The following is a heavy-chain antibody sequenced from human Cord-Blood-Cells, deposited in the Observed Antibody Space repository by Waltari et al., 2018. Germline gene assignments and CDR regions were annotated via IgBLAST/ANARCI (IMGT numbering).Heavy chain of an antibody. CDR2: IYYSGGT. CDR1: GGSISSSRYY. CDR3: ARRRITMVRGVTAYYFDY. J-gene: IGHJ4*02. D-gene: IGHD3-10*01. Sequence: QLQLQESGPGLVKPSETLSLTCTVSGGSISSSRYYWGWFRQPPGKGLERIGSIYYSGGTYDNPSLSGRVTRYVDTSKNQFSRKRSSVTAADTAVYYCARRRITMVRGVTAYYFDYWGQGTLVTVSS. V-gene: IGHV4-39*01.